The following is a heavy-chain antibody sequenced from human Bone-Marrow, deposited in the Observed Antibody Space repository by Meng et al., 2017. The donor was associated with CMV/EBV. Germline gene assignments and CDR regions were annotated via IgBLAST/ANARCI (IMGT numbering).Heavy chain of an antibody. D-gene: IGHD6-6*01. J-gene: IGHJ4*02. CDR2: INPNSGGT. CDR3: ARDLSEYPYFYY. CDR1: GYTFTGYY. Sequence: ASVKVSCKASGYTFTGYYIHWVRQAPGQGLEWMGWINPNSGGTNYAQKFQGRVSMTRDTSISTAYMELSRLISDDTAVYYCARDLSEYPYFYYWGQGTLVTVSS. V-gene: IGHV1-2*02.